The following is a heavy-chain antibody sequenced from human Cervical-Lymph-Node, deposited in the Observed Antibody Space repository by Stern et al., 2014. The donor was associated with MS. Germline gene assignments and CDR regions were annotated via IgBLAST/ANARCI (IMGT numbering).Heavy chain of an antibody. V-gene: IGHV1-18*01. Sequence: VQLVQSGAEVRKPGASVKVSCRASGYTFSSFGISWVRRAPGQGLEWMGWISGYNVDTNYPQKFQGILILTTDTSTSIAYMDLTSLRSDDTAMYYCARGPYCSSTSCYSNGYYFYGLDVWGQGTTVTVSS. D-gene: IGHD2-2*02. CDR3: ARGPYCSSTSCYSNGYYFYGLDV. CDR1: GYTFSSFG. CDR2: ISGYNVDT. J-gene: IGHJ6*02.